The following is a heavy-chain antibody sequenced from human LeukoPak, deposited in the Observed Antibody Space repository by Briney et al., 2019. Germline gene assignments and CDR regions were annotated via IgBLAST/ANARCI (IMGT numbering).Heavy chain of an antibody. D-gene: IGHD6-13*01. CDR1: GFTFSSYG. V-gene: IGHV3-23*01. J-gene: IGHJ5*02. CDR3: ARAAYSSSSTYWFDP. Sequence: HPGGSLRLSCAASGFTFSSYGMSWVRQAPGKGLEWVSAISGSGGSTYYADSVKGRFTISRDNSKNTLYLQMNSLRAEDTAVYYCARAAYSSSSTYWFDPWGQGTLVTVSS. CDR2: ISGSGGST.